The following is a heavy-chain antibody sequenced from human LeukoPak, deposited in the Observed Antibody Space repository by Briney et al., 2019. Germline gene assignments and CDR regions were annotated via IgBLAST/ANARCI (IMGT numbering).Heavy chain of an antibody. J-gene: IGHJ6*03. D-gene: IGHD3-22*01. V-gene: IGHV3-7*01. Sequence: GGSLSLSCAASGFTFSSSWMSWVRQAPGKGLEWVANIKQDGSEKNYVDSVKGRFTISRDNAKNSLYLQMNSLRAEDTAVYYCARAVSVVVVSYYYYYMDVGGKGTTVTVS. CDR3: ARAVSVVVVSYYYYYMDV. CDR2: IKQDGSEK. CDR1: GFTFSSSW.